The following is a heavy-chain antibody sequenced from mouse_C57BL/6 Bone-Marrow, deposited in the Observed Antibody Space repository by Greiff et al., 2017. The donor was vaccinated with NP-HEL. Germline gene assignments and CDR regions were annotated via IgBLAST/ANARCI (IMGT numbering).Heavy chain of an antibody. CDR2: IDPNSGGT. D-gene: IGHD1-1*01. CDR1: GYTFTSYW. Sequence: QVQLQQPGADLVKPGASVKLSCKASGYTFTSYWMHWVKLRPGRGLEWIGRIDPNSGGTKFNEKFKTKATLTVDKPSSTAYMQLSSLTSEDSAVYYCDRYYYGIRGWYFDVWGTGTTVTVSA. J-gene: IGHJ1*03. V-gene: IGHV1-72*01. CDR3: DRYYYGIRGWYFDV.